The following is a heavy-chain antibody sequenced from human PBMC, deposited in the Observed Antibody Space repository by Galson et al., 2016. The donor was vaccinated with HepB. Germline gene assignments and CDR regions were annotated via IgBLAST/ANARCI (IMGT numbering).Heavy chain of an antibody. Sequence: SLRLSCAASGFTFSIYAMNWVRQAPGKGLEWVSSISGRSRNISYADSVMGRFTISRDNAKNSLYLHMNSLRAEDTAVYFCARTYRDTRDYYIDAFDIWGQGTMVTVSS. CDR1: GFTFSIYA. V-gene: IGHV3-21*01. CDR2: ISGRSRNI. J-gene: IGHJ3*02. CDR3: ARTYRDTRDYYIDAFDI. D-gene: IGHD3-22*01.